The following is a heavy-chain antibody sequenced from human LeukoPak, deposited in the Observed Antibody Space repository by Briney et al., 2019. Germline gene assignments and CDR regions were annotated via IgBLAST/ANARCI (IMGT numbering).Heavy chain of an antibody. CDR3: ARDRAGYTSSWPNAFDI. CDR1: GYTFTSYA. D-gene: IGHD6-13*01. Sequence: ASVKVSCKASGYTFTSYAMHWVRQAPGQRLEWMGWINAGNENTKYSQKFQGRVTITRDTSASSAYMELSSLRSEDTAVYYCARDRAGYTSSWPNAFDIWGQGTMVTVSS. V-gene: IGHV1-3*01. CDR2: INAGNENT. J-gene: IGHJ3*02.